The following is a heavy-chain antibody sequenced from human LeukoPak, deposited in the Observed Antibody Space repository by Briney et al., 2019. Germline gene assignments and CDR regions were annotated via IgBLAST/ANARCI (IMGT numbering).Heavy chain of an antibody. V-gene: IGHV3-66*01. D-gene: IGHD3-16*02. J-gene: IGHJ4*02. CDR3: ARGGHYDYVWGRYRQKDGFDY. CDR2: IYSCGST. Sequence: PGGSLRLSCAASGFTVSSNYMSWVRQAPGKGLEWASVIYSCGSTYYADSVKGRFTISRDNSKNTLYLQMNSLRAEDTAVYYCARGGHYDYVWGRYRQKDGFDYWGQGTLVTVSS. CDR1: GFTVSSNY.